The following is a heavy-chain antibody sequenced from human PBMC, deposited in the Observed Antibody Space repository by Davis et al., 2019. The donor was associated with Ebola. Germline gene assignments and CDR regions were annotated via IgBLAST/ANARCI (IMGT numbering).Heavy chain of an antibody. CDR1: GGSISSSNW. CDR2: IYHSGST. J-gene: IGHJ4*02. D-gene: IGHD6-19*01. V-gene: IGHV4-4*02. CDR3: ARDSSFLYSRGHFDY. Sequence: GSLRLSCAVSGGSISSSNWWRWVRQPPGKGLEWIGEIYHSGSTNYNPSLKSRVTISVDKSKNQFSLKLSSVTAADTAVYYCARDSSFLYSRGHFDYWGQGTLVTVSS.